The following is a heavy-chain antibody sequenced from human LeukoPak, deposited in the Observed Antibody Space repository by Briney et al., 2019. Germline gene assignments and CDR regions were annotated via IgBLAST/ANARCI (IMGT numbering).Heavy chain of an antibody. Sequence: ASVKVSCKASEYTFTAYYMHWVRQAPGQGLEWMGWINPNSGGTNYAQKFQGRVTMTRETSISTAYMELSRLRSDDTAVYYWARDSHRDYYDSSGYHIWGQGTMVTVSS. D-gene: IGHD3-22*01. J-gene: IGHJ3*02. CDR2: INPNSGGT. V-gene: IGHV1-2*02. CDR1: EYTFTAYY. CDR3: ARDSHRDYYDSSGYHI.